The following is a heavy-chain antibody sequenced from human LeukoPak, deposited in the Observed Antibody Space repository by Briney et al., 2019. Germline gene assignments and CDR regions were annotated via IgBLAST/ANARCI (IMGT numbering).Heavy chain of an antibody. J-gene: IGHJ3*01. D-gene: IGHD5-24*01. CDR2: FNPKSGGT. Sequence: RASVKVSCKAPGYTFTGYYLHWVRQAPGQGLEWMGWFNPKSGGTDSAQKFQGRVTMTRDTSISTAYMELSRLSSDDTAVYYCARETRDGDGDAFDVWGQGTMVTVSS. CDR3: ARETRDGDGDAFDV. CDR1: GYTFTGYY. V-gene: IGHV1-2*02.